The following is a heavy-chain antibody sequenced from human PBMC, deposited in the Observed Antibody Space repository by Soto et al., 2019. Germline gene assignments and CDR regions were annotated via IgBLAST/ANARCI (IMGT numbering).Heavy chain of an antibody. J-gene: IGHJ4*02. CDR1: GYSFTSDW. D-gene: IGHD6-19*01. V-gene: IGHV5-51*01. Sequence: GESLKISCKGSGYSFTSDWIAWVRQMPGKGLEYMGIIYPGDSDTRYSPSFQGQVTISADKSTSTAYVQWSSLKASDTAMYYCARRDGSDWHFDYWGQGALVTVSS. CDR2: IYPGDSDT. CDR3: ARRDGSDWHFDY.